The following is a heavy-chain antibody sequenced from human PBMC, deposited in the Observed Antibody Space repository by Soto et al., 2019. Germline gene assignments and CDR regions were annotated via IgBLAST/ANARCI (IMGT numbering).Heavy chain of an antibody. J-gene: IGHJ6*02. CDR2: IIPIPTTP. D-gene: IGHD2-2*01. V-gene: IGHV1-69*13. Sequence: ASVKVSCKASGGTFSIYGFSWVRQAPGQGPEWIGGIIPIPTTPNYAQKFQGRVTIVADESTTTVYMELSSLKFEDTAIYYCARDRREYCNSASCYDFGLDVWGRGTSVTVSS. CDR3: ARDRREYCNSASCYDFGLDV. CDR1: GGTFSIYG.